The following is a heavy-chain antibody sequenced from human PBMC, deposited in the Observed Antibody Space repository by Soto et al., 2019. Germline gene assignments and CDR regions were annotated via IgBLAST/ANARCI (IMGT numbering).Heavy chain of an antibody. CDR3: ARDSIRVPADFDY. D-gene: IGHD2-2*01. Sequence: PGGSLRLSCAASGFTFTNYGFHWVRQAPGKGLEWVAAIWSDGSNKYNEGAVKGRFTISKDNSKNMLYLQMNDLRVEDTALYYCARDSIRVPADFDYWGQGTLVTVSS. J-gene: IGHJ4*02. CDR1: GFTFTNYG. CDR2: IWSDGSNK. V-gene: IGHV3-33*01.